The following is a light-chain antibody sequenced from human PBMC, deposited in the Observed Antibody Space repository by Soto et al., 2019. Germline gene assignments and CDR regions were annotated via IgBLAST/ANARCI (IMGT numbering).Light chain of an antibody. CDR1: QSVGSN. V-gene: IGKV3-15*01. Sequence: EVVMTQSPATLSVSPGERATLSCRASQSVGSNLAWYQQRPGQAPRLLIYDTSTRATGIPDRFSGSGSGTEVTLTISNLQSEDFAVYHCQQNNYWPLTFGGGTKVEI. J-gene: IGKJ4*01. CDR2: DTS. CDR3: QQNNYWPLT.